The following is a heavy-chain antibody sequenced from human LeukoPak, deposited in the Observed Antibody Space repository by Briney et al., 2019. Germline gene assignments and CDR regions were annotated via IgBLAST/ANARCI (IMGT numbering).Heavy chain of an antibody. CDR2: ISWNSGIL. V-gene: IGHV3-9*01. D-gene: IGHD5-18*01. CDR1: GFTFDDYA. Sequence: PGGSLRLSCAASGFTFDDYAMHWVRQAPGKGLEWVSGISWNSGILGYADSVKGRFTISRDSAKNSLYLQMNSLRADDTALYYCTKDTEYVPGSSYGYFDYWGQGTLVTVSS. J-gene: IGHJ4*02. CDR3: TKDTEYVPGSSYGYFDY.